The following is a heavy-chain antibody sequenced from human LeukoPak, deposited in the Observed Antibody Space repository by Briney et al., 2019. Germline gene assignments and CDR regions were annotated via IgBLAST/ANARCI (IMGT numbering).Heavy chain of an antibody. Sequence: GGSLRLSCAASGFTFNSYGMIWVRQAPGKGLEWVAFIWPDGSNKLYGDSVKGRFTISRDNSKNTVYLQMNSLRAEDTAVYYCARDYCRTTSCLESWGQGTLVTVSS. CDR3: ARDYCRTTSCLES. CDR2: IWPDGSNK. D-gene: IGHD2-2*01. J-gene: IGHJ4*02. V-gene: IGHV3-33*01. CDR1: GFTFNSYG.